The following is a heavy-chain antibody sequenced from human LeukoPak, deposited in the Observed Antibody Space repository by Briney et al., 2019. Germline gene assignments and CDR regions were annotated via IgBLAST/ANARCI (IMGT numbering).Heavy chain of an antibody. CDR3: ARDSSPWYYYDRSGSTRFDP. CDR1: GFTFSSYA. Sequence: GRSLRLSCAASGFTFSSYAIHWVRQAPGKGLEWVAVIVYDGGNKYYADSVKGRFTISRDNSKNTLFLQMNSLRAEDTAVYYCARDSSPWYYYDRSGSTRFDPWGQGTLVTVSS. CDR2: IVYDGGNK. V-gene: IGHV3-30-3*01. D-gene: IGHD3-22*01. J-gene: IGHJ5*02.